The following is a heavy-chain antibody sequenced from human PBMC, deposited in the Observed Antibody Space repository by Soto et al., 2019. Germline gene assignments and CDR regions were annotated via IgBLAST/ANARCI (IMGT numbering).Heavy chain of an antibody. D-gene: IGHD2-15*01. CDR3: ARAWRGGYCSGGSCPKDAFDI. CDR2: IGTAGDT. Sequence: EVQLVESGGGLVQPGGSLRLSCAASGFTFSSYDMHWVRQATGKGLEWVSAIGTAGDTYYPGSVKGRFTISRENDKNSLYLQMNSLRAGDTAVYYCARAWRGGYCSGGSCPKDAFDIWGQGTMVTVSS. V-gene: IGHV3-13*01. CDR1: GFTFSSYD. J-gene: IGHJ3*02.